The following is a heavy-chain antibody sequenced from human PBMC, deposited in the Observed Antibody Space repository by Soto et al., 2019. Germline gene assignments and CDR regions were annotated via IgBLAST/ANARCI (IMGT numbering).Heavy chain of an antibody. CDR1: GFTFSSYA. CDR3: ARATGEDYYMDV. CDR2: ISSNGGST. D-gene: IGHD7-27*01. J-gene: IGHJ6*03. Sequence: VQLVESGGGLVQPGGSLRLSCAASGFTFSSYAMHWVRQAPGKGLEYVSAISSNGGSTYYANSVKGRFTISRDNSKNTLYLQMGSLRAEDMAVYYCARATGEDYYMDVWGKGTTVTVSS. V-gene: IGHV3-64*01.